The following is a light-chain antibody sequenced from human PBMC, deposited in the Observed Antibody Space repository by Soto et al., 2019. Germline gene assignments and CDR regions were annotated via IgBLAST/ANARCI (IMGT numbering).Light chain of an antibody. CDR2: DNN. CDR1: SSNTGADYD. J-gene: IGLJ2*01. CDR3: QSYDSSLSGRGVV. Sequence: QSVLTQPPSVSGAPGQRVTISCTGSSSNTGADYDVHWYQHLPGSAPKLLIYDNNIRPSGVPDRFSGSKSGTSASLAITGLQAEDEGDYYCQSYDSSLSGRGVVFGGGTKLTVL. V-gene: IGLV1-40*01.